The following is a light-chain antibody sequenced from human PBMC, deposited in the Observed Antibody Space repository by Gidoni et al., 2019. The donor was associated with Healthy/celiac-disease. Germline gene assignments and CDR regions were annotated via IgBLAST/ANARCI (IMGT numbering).Light chain of an antibody. CDR1: ALPKQY. J-gene: IGLJ2*01. V-gene: IGLV3-25*03. CDR3: QSADSSGSVV. CDR2: KDS. Sequence: SYELTQPPSVSVTPGQTARITCSGDALPKQYAYWYQQKPGQAPVLVIYKDSERPSGIPERFSGSSSGTTVTLTISGVQAEDEAYYYCQSADSSGSVVFGGGTKLTVL.